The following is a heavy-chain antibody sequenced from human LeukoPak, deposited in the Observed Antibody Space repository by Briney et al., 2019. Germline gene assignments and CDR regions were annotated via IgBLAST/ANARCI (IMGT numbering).Heavy chain of an antibody. CDR1: GGSFSGYY. Sequence: SETLSLTCAVYGGSFSGYYWSWIRQPPGKGLEWIGEINHSGSTNYNPSLKSRVTISVDTSKNQFSLKLSSVTAADTAVYYRARGASSLWFDPWGQGTLVTVSS. D-gene: IGHD6-13*01. CDR3: ARGASSLWFDP. V-gene: IGHV4-34*01. CDR2: INHSGST. J-gene: IGHJ5*02.